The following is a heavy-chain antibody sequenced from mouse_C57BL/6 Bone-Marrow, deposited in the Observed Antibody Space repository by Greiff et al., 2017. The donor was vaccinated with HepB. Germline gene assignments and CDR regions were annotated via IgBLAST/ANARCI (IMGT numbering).Heavy chain of an antibody. V-gene: IGHV1-5*01. CDR1: GYTFTSYW. D-gene: IGHD2-4*01. CDR3: TRREHYDYDGSYYFDY. J-gene: IGHJ2*01. Sequence: VQLQQSGTVLARPGASVKMSCKTSGYTFTSYWMHWVKQRPGQGLEWIGAIYPGNSDTSYNQKFKGKGKLTAVTSASTAYMELSSLTNEDSAVYYCTRREHYDYDGSYYFDYWGQGTTLTVSS. CDR2: IYPGNSDT.